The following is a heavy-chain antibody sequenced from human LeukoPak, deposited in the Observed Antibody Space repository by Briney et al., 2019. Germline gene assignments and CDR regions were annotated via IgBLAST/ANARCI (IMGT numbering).Heavy chain of an antibody. CDR2: IYYSGGT. Sequence: SETLSLTCTVSGGSISSYYWSWIRQPPGKGLEWIGYIYYSGGTNYNPSLKSRVTISVDTSKNHFSLNLNSVTAADTAVFYCARDDGGSTGRFDPWGQGTLVTVSS. D-gene: IGHD1-26*01. V-gene: IGHV4-59*12. CDR3: ARDDGGSTGRFDP. J-gene: IGHJ5*02. CDR1: GGSISSYY.